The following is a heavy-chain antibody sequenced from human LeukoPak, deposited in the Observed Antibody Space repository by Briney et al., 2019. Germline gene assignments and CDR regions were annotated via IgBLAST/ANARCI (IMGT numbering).Heavy chain of an antibody. CDR1: GFTFSNYW. CDR3: ARASGSYYFDY. CDR2: IKSDGSST. Sequence: GGSLRLSCAASGFTFSNYWMHWVRQAPGKGLVWVSRIKSDGSSTNYADSVKGRFTISRDNAKNTLYLQMNSLRAEDTAVYYCARASGSYYFDYWGQGTLVTVSS. D-gene: IGHD1-26*01. J-gene: IGHJ4*02. V-gene: IGHV3-74*01.